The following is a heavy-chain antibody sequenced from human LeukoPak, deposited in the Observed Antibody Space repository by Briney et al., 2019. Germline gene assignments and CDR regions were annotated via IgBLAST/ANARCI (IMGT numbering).Heavy chain of an antibody. D-gene: IGHD2-2*01. Sequence: EASVKVSCKASGGTFSSYAISWVRQAPGQGLEWMGGIIPIFGTANYAQKFQGRVTITADKSTSTAYMELSSLRSEDTAVYYCARACSSTCCSGSDYYYYGMDVWGKGTTVTVSS. CDR1: GGTFSSYA. CDR2: IIPIFGTA. J-gene: IGHJ6*04. V-gene: IGHV1-69*06. CDR3: ARACSSTCCSGSDYYYYGMDV.